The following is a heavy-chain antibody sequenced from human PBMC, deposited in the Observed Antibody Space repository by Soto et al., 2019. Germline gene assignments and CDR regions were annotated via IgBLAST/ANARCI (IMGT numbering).Heavy chain of an antibody. V-gene: IGHV1-18*01. J-gene: IGHJ4*02. Sequence: QVQLVQSGAEVKKPGASVKVSCKASGYTFTSYGISWVRQAPGQGLEWMGWISAYNGNTNYAQKLQGRVTMTTDTSTSRAYMELRSLRSDDTAVYYCARANLGSCSGGSCYALDYWGQGTLVTVSS. CDR2: ISAYNGNT. CDR1: GYTFTSYG. D-gene: IGHD2-15*01. CDR3: ARANLGSCSGGSCYALDY.